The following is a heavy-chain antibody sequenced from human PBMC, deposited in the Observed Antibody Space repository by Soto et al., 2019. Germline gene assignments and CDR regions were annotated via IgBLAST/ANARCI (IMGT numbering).Heavy chain of an antibody. CDR3: ARQVDDYSNFYDTGSGEYYFDS. CDR1: GGSFSGYF. J-gene: IGHJ4*02. V-gene: IGHV4-59*08. D-gene: IGHD4-4*01. CDR2: VSYSGNT. Sequence: QVQLQESGPGLVKPSETLSLTCTVSGGSFSGYFWTWIRQPPGKGLDWIGCVSYSGNTKYNLSLKSRVTTSVDTSKNQFSLKLSSVTASDTAVYYCARQVDDYSNFYDTGSGEYYFDSWGQGTLVTVSS.